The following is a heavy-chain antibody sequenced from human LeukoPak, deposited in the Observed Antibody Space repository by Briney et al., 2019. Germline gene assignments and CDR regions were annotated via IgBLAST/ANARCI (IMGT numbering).Heavy chain of an antibody. CDR1: GFTFSAFS. Sequence: GGSLRLSCAASGFTFSAFSMTWVRQAPGKGLEWVAVISLDGTNEYYADSVKGRFTISRDNSKNTLYLQMNSLRAEDTALYYCARDSSSGNYYFDYWGQGTLVTVSS. D-gene: IGHD3-22*01. CDR2: ISLDGTNE. V-gene: IGHV3-30-3*01. J-gene: IGHJ4*02. CDR3: ARDSSSGNYYFDY.